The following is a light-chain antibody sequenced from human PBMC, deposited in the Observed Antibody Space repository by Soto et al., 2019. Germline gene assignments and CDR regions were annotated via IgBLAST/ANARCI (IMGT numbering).Light chain of an antibody. V-gene: IGKV2-30*01. CDR1: ECLVYSDGNTY. CDR3: MRGTHWPPT. CDR2: KVY. J-gene: IGKJ5*01. Sequence: DVVLTQSPLSLHVTLGQPSSLSCSPSECLVYSDGNTYLNWFHQRPGQSPRRLIYKVYNRDSGVTDRFSGSGSGTDFTLKISRVEAEDVGVYYCMRGTHWPPTFGQGTRLDIK.